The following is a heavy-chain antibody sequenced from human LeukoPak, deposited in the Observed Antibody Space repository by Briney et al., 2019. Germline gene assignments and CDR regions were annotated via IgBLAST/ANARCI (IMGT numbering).Heavy chain of an antibody. CDR3: ARPTVEMATTYYFDY. Sequence: GGSLRLSCAASGFTFSSYAMHWVRQAPGKGLEWVAVISYDGSNKYYADSVKGRFTISRDNSKNTLYLQMNSLRAEDTAVYYCARPTVEMATTYYFDYWGQGTLVTVSS. V-gene: IGHV3-30-3*01. CDR1: GFTFSSYA. D-gene: IGHD5-24*01. J-gene: IGHJ4*02. CDR2: ISYDGSNK.